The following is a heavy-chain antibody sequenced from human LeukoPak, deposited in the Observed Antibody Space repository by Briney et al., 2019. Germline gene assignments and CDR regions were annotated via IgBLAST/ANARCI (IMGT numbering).Heavy chain of an antibody. V-gene: IGHV3-23*01. CDR3: AKDILMTSVTTFDY. D-gene: IGHD4-17*01. Sequence: QTGGSLRLSCAASGFTFSSYAMSWVRQAPGKGLEWVSGITGRDGSTYYADSVTGRFTISRDNSKNTLFLQMTSLRPEDTAVYYCAKDILMTSVTTFDYWGQGTLVTVSP. CDR2: ITGRDGST. CDR1: GFTFSSYA. J-gene: IGHJ4*02.